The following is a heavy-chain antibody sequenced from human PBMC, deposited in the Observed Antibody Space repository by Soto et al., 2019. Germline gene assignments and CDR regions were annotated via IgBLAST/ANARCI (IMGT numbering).Heavy chain of an antibody. Sequence: EVQLLESGGGLVHPGGSLRLSCAASGFTFSSYAMSWVRQAPGKGLGWVSVISGSGVYTYYADSVKGRFTNSRDNSKNTLYLQMNSLRAEDTAVYYCAKWTVVVVAATRGGYFDYWGQGTLVTVSS. CDR3: AKWTVVVVAATRGGYFDY. D-gene: IGHD2-15*01. CDR2: ISGSGVYT. CDR1: GFTFSSYA. J-gene: IGHJ4*02. V-gene: IGHV3-23*01.